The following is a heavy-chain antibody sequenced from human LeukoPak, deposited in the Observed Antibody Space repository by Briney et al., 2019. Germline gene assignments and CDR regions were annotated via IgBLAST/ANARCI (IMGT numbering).Heavy chain of an antibody. D-gene: IGHD5-12*01. CDR1: GGSFSGYY. CDR2: LNHSGST. Sequence: PSETLSLTCAVYGGSFSGYYWSWIRQPPGKGLEWIGELNHSGSTNYNPSLKSRVTISVDTSKNQFSLKLSSVTAADTAVYYCARTEWLLPRSFDYWGQGTLVTVSS. J-gene: IGHJ4*02. CDR3: ARTEWLLPRSFDY. V-gene: IGHV4-34*01.